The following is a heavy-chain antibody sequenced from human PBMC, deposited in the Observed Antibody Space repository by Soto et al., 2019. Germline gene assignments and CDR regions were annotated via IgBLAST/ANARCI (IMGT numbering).Heavy chain of an antibody. CDR2: INHSGST. Sequence: QVQLQQWGAGLLKPSETLSLTCAVYGGSFSGYYWSWIRQPPGKGLEWIGEINHSGSTNYNPSLKDRVTISVDTSTDQFSLKLSSVTAAATAVYSCARALYDYGMDVWGQGTTVTVSS. J-gene: IGHJ6*02. CDR3: ARALYDYGMDV. V-gene: IGHV4-34*01. CDR1: GGSFSGYY.